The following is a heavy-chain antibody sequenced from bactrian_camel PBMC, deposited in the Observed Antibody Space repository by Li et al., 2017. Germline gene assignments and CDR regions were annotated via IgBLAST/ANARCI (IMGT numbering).Heavy chain of an antibody. D-gene: IGHD2*01. CDR2: FAAEFGDRDGTT. J-gene: IGHJ4*01. CDR3: AADHADFMVLLASGTGSECETIRRSLGA. V-gene: IGHV3S1*01. CDR1: GPMYGYYC. Sequence: HVQLVESGGGSVQAGGSLRLSCAVSGPMYGYYCMGWFRQAPGKEREGVAGFAAEFGDRDGTTSYADSVKGRFTITKDNAENTLYLQMNSLKSEDTAVYYCAADHADFMVLLASGTGSECETIRRSLGAWGQGTQVTVS.